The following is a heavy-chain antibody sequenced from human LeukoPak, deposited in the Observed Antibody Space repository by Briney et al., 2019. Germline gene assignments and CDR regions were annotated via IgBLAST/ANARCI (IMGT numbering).Heavy chain of an antibody. CDR1: GYSFSTYW. CDR3: ASLGDDYGGNPRDY. J-gene: IGHJ4*02. V-gene: IGHV5-51*01. CDR2: IYPGDSDT. Sequence: GESLKISCKGSGYSFSTYWIGLVRQMPGKGLEWMGIIYPGDSDTRSSPSFQGQVTISADKSISTAYLQWSSLKASDTAMYYCASLGDDYGGNPRDYWGQGTLVTVSS. D-gene: IGHD4-23*01.